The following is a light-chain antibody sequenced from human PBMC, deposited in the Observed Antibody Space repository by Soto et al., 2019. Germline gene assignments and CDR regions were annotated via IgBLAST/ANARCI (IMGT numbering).Light chain of an antibody. Sequence: QSVLTQPPSASGSPGQSVTISCTGTSSDIGGYNSVSWYQQHPGKAPKLMIYEVNKRPLGVPERFSGSKSGNTASLTVSGLQADDEADYYCSSSAGTHSFVLFGGGTKLTVL. CDR3: SSSAGTHSFVL. V-gene: IGLV2-8*01. CDR2: EVN. CDR1: SSDIGGYNS. J-gene: IGLJ3*02.